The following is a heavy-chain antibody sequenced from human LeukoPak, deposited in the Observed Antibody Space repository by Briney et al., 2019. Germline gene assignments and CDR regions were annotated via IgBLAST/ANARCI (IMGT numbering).Heavy chain of an antibody. V-gene: IGHV3-43*01. CDR1: GFTFDDYT. J-gene: IGHJ6*02. CDR2: ITWDGGST. Sequence: GGSLRLSCAASGFTFDDYTMPWVRQAPGKGLEWVSLITWDGGSTYYADSVKGRFTISRDNSKNSLYPQMNSLRTEDTALYYCAKAAYYYGMDVWGQGTTVTVSS. CDR3: AKAAYYYGMDV.